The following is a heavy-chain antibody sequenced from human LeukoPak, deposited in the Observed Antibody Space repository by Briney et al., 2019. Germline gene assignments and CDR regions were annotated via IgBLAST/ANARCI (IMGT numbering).Heavy chain of an antibody. CDR3: ARDHSNWNYAPDF. V-gene: IGHV1-18*01. CDR1: GYTFTRYG. Sequence: ASVKVSCKASGYTFTRYGISWVRQAPGQGLQWLGWISASNGNTNYAQKFRDRVTMSTDTSTGTAYLDVRSLTSDDTAVYYCARDHSNWNYAPDFWGQGALVSVSS. CDR2: ISASNGNT. J-gene: IGHJ4*02. D-gene: IGHD1-7*01.